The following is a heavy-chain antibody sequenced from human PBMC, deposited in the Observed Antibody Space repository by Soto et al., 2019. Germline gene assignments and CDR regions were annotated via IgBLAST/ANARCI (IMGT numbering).Heavy chain of an antibody. V-gene: IGHV3-49*03. CDR3: TREGKKVGASSFDY. Sequence: GGSLRLSCTASGFTFGDYAMSWFRQAPGKGLEWVGFIRSKAYGGTTEYAASVKGRFTISRDDSKSIAYLQMNSLKTEDTAVYYCTREGKKVGASSFDYWGQGTLVTVSS. CDR1: GFTFGDYA. D-gene: IGHD1-26*01. CDR2: IRSKAYGGTT. J-gene: IGHJ4*02.